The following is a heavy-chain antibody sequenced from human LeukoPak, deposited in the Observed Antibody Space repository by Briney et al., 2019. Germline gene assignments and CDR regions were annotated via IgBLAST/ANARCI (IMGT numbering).Heavy chain of an antibody. J-gene: IGHJ5*02. Sequence: PGGSLRLSCAASGFTFSSYRMNWVRQAPGKGLEWVSYISSSSSTIYYADSVKGRFTISRDNAKNSLYLQMNSLRAEDTAVYYCARLDLVVPAASDIRDWFDPWGQGTLVTVSS. CDR2: ISSSSSTI. CDR3: ARLDLVVPAASDIRDWFDP. V-gene: IGHV3-48*01. CDR1: GFTFSSYR. D-gene: IGHD2-2*01.